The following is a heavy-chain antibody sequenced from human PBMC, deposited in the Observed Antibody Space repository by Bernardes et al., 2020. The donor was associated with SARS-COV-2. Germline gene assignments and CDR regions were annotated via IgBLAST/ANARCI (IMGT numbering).Heavy chain of an antibody. J-gene: IGHJ5*02. CDR1: GFTFSGSA. D-gene: IGHD6-13*01. Sequence: LRLSCAASGFTFSGSAMHWVRQASGKGLEWVGRIRSKANSYATAYAASVKGRFTISRDDSKNTAYLQMNSLKTEDTAVYYCTRHDGSSWYLQARWFDPWGQGTLVTVSS. V-gene: IGHV3-73*01. CDR3: TRHDGSSWYLQARWFDP. CDR2: IRSKANSYAT.